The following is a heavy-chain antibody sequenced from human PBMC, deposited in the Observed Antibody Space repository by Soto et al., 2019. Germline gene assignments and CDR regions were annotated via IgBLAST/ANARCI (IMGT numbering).Heavy chain of an antibody. CDR3: ARACPVYYYDSSGYRNYFDY. V-gene: IGHV3-48*02. Sequence: GGSLRLSCAASGFTFSSYSMNWVRQAPGKGQEWVSYISSSSSTIYYADSVKGRFTISRDNAKNSLYLQMNSLRDEDTAVYYCARACPVYYYDSSGYRNYFDYWGQGTLVNVSS. CDR1: GFTFSSYS. D-gene: IGHD3-22*01. J-gene: IGHJ4*02. CDR2: ISSSSSTI.